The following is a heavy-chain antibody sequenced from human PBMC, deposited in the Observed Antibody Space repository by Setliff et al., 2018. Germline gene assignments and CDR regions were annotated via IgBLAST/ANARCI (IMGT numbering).Heavy chain of an antibody. CDR2: VYNGNDET. D-gene: IGHD6-6*01. Sequence: PGGSLRLSCVASGFTFSAYGMSWVRQAPGKGLEGVSSVYNGNDETKYADSVKGRFPISRDRSKNTVYLQMNRLRAEDTAVYYCAKRGNYSSSDGLSFDFWGQGTQFTFS. CDR1: GFTFSAYG. J-gene: IGHJ4*02. CDR3: AKRGNYSSSDGLSFDF. V-gene: IGHV3-23*01.